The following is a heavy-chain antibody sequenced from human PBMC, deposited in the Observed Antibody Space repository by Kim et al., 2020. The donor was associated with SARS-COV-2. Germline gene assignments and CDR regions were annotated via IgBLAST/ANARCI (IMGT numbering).Heavy chain of an antibody. Sequence: SETLSLTCSVSGDSVSVNYYWGWIRQSPGRGLEWVGSLYTTGSTYYNPSLRSRVTISADTSKNQFSLQLTSVTAADTAVYYCARHNEVAGPVYYWGQGTLVTVSS. CDR2: LYTTGST. CDR3: ARHNEVAGPVYY. J-gene: IGHJ4*02. V-gene: IGHV4-39*01. CDR1: GDSVSVNYY. D-gene: IGHD2-15*01.